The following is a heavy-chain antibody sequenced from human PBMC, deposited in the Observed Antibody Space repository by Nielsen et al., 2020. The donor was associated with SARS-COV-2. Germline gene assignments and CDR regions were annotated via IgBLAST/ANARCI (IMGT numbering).Heavy chain of an antibody. D-gene: IGHD6-13*01. CDR2: INHSVST. Sequence: SETLSLTCAVYGGSFSGYYWSWIRQPPGKGLEWIGEINHSVSTNYNPSLKSRVTISVDTSKNQFSLKLSSVTAADTAVYYCARGIYSSSWVRSYFDYWGQGTLVTVSS. V-gene: IGHV4-34*01. J-gene: IGHJ4*02. CDR1: GGSFSGYY. CDR3: ARGIYSSSWVRSYFDY.